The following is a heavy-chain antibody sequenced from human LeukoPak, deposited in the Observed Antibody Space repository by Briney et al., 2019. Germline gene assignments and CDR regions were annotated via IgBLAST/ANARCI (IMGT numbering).Heavy chain of an antibody. CDR2: IIPIFGTA. J-gene: IGHJ5*02. D-gene: IGHD1-1*01. CDR1: GGTFSSYA. Sequence: ASVKVPCKASGGTFSSYAISWVRQAPGQGLEWMGGIIPIFGTANYAQKFQGRVTITADESTSTAYMELSSLRSEDTAVYYCAKKGNWNDGWFDPWGQGTLVTVSS. CDR3: AKKGNWNDGWFDP. V-gene: IGHV1-69*01.